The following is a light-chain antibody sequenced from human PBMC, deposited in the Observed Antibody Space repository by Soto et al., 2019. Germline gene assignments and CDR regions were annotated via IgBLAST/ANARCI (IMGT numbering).Light chain of an antibody. CDR3: QQYGSSLTWT. Sequence: EIVLTQSPGTLSLSPGERATHPCRAGQSVSSSYLAWYQQKPGQAPRLLIYGASSSATGIPDGFSGSGSGTDFTLTISGLEPEDFAVYYCQQYGSSLTWTFGQGTKVDIK. CDR2: GAS. CDR1: QSVSSSY. V-gene: IGKV3-20*01. J-gene: IGKJ1*01.